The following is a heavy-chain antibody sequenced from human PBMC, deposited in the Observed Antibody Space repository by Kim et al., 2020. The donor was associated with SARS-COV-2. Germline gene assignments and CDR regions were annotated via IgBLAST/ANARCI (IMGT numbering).Heavy chain of an antibody. J-gene: IGHJ4*02. Sequence: TYYADSVKGRFTISRDNSRNTLYLQMNSLRAEDTAVYYCARYARRLCFDYWGQGTLVTVSS. CDR3: ARYARRLCFDY. D-gene: IGHD6-25*01. CDR2: T. V-gene: IGHV3-53*01.